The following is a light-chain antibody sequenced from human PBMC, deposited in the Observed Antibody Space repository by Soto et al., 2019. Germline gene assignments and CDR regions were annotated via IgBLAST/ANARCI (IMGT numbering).Light chain of an antibody. J-gene: IGLJ3*02. CDR1: SSDVGEYKF. Sequence: QSALTQPASVSGSPGQSISVSCTGTSSDVGEYKFVSWYQQHPGKAPKLLIYEGTKRPSGVSNRFSGSKSGNTASLTISGLQAEDEADYYCCSHAGGGTLVFGGGTKLTVL. CDR3: CSHAGGGTLV. V-gene: IGLV2-23*01. CDR2: EGT.